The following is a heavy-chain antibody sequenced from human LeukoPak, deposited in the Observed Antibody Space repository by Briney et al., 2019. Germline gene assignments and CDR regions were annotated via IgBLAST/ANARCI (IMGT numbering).Heavy chain of an antibody. CDR3: ARDSARSADYGDYLGD. D-gene: IGHD4-17*01. V-gene: IGHV3-66*01. J-gene: IGHJ4*02. Sequence: GGSLRLSCAASGFTFSSYAMSWVRQAPGKGLEWVSVIYSGGSTYYADSVKGRFTISRDNSKNTLYLQMNSLRAEDTAVYYCARDSARSADYGDYLGDWGQGTLVTVSS. CDR1: GFTFSSYA. CDR2: IYSGGST.